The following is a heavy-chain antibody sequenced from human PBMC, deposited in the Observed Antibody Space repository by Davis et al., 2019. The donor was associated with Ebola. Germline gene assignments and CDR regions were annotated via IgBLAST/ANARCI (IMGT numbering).Heavy chain of an antibody. CDR2: IYHSGST. Sequence: MPSETLSLTCAVSGGSISSSNWRRWVRQPPGKGLEWIGEIYHSGSTNYNPSLTSRVTISVDKSKTQFSLKLSSVTAADTAVYYCARVLRYYYDSSGYYGVGAFDIWGQGTMVTVSS. CDR3: ARVLRYYYDSSGYYGVGAFDI. CDR1: GGSISSSNW. V-gene: IGHV4-4*02. D-gene: IGHD3-22*01. J-gene: IGHJ3*02.